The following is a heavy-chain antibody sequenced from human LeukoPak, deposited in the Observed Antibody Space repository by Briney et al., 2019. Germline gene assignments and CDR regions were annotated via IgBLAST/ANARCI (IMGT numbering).Heavy chain of an antibody. J-gene: IGHJ3*01. CDR1: GMSFSSYV. Sequence: GGSLRLSCAASGMSFSSYVMNWVRQAPGKGPGWLAYITNDGTTIYYADSVKGRFTISRDNAKKSLFLQMSSLRADDTAVYYCARLLNYLDSSGNNHDAFDLWGQGTMVTVSS. CDR3: ARLLNYLDSSGNNHDAFDL. V-gene: IGHV3-48*01. D-gene: IGHD3-22*01. CDR2: ITNDGTTI.